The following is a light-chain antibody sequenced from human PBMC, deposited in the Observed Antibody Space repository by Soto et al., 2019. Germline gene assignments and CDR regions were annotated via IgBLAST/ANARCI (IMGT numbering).Light chain of an antibody. CDR3: QQRSSWPRALT. J-gene: IGKJ4*01. CDR1: QSVSSY. V-gene: IGKV3-11*01. Sequence: DIVLTHAAAALSLSPGERATLSCRASQSVSSYLAWHQQKPGQAPRLLIYDASNRATGIPARFSGSGSGTNFTLTISSLEPEDFAVYYCQQRSSWPRALTFGGGTKVDIK. CDR2: DAS.